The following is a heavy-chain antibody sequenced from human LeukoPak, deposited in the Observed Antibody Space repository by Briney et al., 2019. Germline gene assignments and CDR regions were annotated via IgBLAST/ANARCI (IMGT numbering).Heavy chain of an antibody. Sequence: VGSLRLSCAVSGLSFGNYWMSWVRQAPGKGLEWVANINQDANERYYVDSVKGRYTISRDNAKNSLHLQVNSLRAEDTAVYYCAAGDSFDYWGQGALVTVSS. V-gene: IGHV3-7*01. CDR2: INQDANER. CDR3: AAGDSFDY. CDR1: GLSFGNYW. J-gene: IGHJ4*02.